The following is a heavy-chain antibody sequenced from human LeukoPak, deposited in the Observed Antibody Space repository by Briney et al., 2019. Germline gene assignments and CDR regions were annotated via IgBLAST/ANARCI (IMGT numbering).Heavy chain of an antibody. V-gene: IGHV1-2*02. D-gene: IGHD6-13*01. Sequence: GASVKVSCKASGYTFTGYYMHWVRQAPGQGLEWMGWINPNSGGTNYAQKFQGRVTMTRDTSISTAYMELSRLRSDDTAVYYCVSLNPSHSSSWFDYWGQGTLVTVSS. J-gene: IGHJ4*02. CDR1: GYTFTGYY. CDR2: INPNSGGT. CDR3: VSLNPSHSSSWFDY.